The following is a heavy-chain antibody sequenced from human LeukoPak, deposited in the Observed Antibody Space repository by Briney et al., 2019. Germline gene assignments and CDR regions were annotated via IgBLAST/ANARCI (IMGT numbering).Heavy chain of an antibody. CDR1: GYTFTSYA. CDR3: ARDYCSSTSCYRSIYWFDP. CDR2: INAGNGNT. J-gene: IGHJ5*02. Sequence: ASVKVSCKASGYTFTSYAMHWVRQAPGQRLEWMGWINAGNGNTKYSQKFQGRVTITRDTSASTAYVELSSLRSEDTAVYYCARDYCSSTSCYRSIYWFDPWGQGTLVTVSS. V-gene: IGHV1-3*01. D-gene: IGHD2-2*01.